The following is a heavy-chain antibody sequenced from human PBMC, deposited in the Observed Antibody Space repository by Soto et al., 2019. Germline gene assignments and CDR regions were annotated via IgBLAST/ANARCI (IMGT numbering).Heavy chain of an antibody. D-gene: IGHD1-1*01. CDR2: INHGGST. V-gene: IGHV4-34*02. Sequence: LQQWGAGLLKPSETLSLTCGVYAGSFSGFYWTWIRQPPGQGLEWIGEINHGGSTNQNPSLKSRLTMSVDTSKNQFSLQLSSVTAADTAVYFCARGYTVNGQNVFDLWGQGTMVTVSS. CDR3: ARGYTVNGQNVFDL. CDR1: AGSFSGFY. J-gene: IGHJ3*01.